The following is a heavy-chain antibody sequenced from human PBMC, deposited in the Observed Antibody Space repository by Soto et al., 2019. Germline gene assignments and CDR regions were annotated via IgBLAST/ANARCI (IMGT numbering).Heavy chain of an antibody. CDR2: IKSKTDGGTI. CDR3: TTAHPRGPDY. D-gene: IGHD5-12*01. V-gene: IGHV3-15*02. Sequence: EVQLVESGGALLKLGEPLRLSCAAPGFTSGNAWLNWFRQPPGRGLEWVGLIKSKTDGGTIDYPAPVKGRFIISRDDSRNTLYLQMNSLKTEDTAVYYCTTAHPRGPDYWGQGTLVTVSS. CDR1: GFTSGNAW. J-gene: IGHJ4*02.